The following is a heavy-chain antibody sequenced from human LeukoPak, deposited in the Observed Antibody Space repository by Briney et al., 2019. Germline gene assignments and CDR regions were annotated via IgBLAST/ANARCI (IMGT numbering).Heavy chain of an antibody. Sequence: GGSLRLSCAASGFTFSSYGMHWVRQASGKGLEWVAVIPYDGSNKYYADSVKGRFTISRENSKNRLYLQMDSLRAEDTAVYYCARAEGYGGELDSWGQGTLVTVSS. V-gene: IGHV3-30*13. CDR2: IPYDGSNK. CDR1: GFTFSSYG. D-gene: IGHD4-23*01. J-gene: IGHJ4*02. CDR3: ARAEGYGGELDS.